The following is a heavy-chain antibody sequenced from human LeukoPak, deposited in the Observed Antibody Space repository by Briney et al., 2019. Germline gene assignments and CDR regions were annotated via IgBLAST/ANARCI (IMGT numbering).Heavy chain of an antibody. V-gene: IGHV3-15*01. J-gene: IGHJ6*02. D-gene: IGHD2-2*01. Sequence: GGSLRLSCAASGFTFSNAWMSRVRQAPGKGLEWVGRIKSKTDGGTTDYAAPVKGRFTISRDDSKNTLYLQMNSLKTEDTAVYYCTTDVSPAAFYYYYYGMDVWGQGTTVTVSS. CDR2: IKSKTDGGTT. CDR3: TTDVSPAAFYYYYYGMDV. CDR1: GFTFSNAW.